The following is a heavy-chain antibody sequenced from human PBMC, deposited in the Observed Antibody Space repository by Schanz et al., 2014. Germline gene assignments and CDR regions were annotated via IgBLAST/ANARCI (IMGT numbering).Heavy chain of an antibody. CDR1: GFTFSSYG. J-gene: IGHJ4*02. Sequence: QVQLAESGGGVVQFGRSLRLSCVASGFTFSSYGMHWVRQAPGKGLEWVAVIWYDENNKYYADSVKGRFTMSRDNSKNTLYLQMSSLRAKDTAVYYCARANYRRKINFDYWGRGTLVTVSS. V-gene: IGHV3-33*01. CDR3: ARANYRRKINFDY. D-gene: IGHD3-10*01. CDR2: IWYDENNK.